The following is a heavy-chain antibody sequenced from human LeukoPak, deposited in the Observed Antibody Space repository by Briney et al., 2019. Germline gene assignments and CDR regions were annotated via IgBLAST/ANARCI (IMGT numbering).Heavy chain of an antibody. V-gene: IGHV4-61*02. CDR3: ARAETTGLPGYYYYMDV. D-gene: IGHD4-17*01. CDR2: IYTSGST. J-gene: IGHJ6*03. CDR1: GGSISSGSYY. Sequence: SETLSLTCTVSGGSISSGSYYWRWIRQPAGTGLEWIGRIYTSGSTNYNPSLKSRVTISVDTSKNQFSLKLSSVTAADTAVYYCARAETTGLPGYYYYMDVWGKGTTVTISS.